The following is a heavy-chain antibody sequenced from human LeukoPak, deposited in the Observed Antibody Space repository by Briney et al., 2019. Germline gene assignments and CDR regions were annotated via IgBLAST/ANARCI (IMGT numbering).Heavy chain of an antibody. Sequence: ASETLSLTCTVSGGSISSYYWSWIRQPAGKGLEWIGRIYTSGSTNYNPSLKSRVTMSVDTSKNQFSLKLSSVTAADTAVYYCARDMGSSSWIDAFDIWGQGTMVTVSS. J-gene: IGHJ3*02. CDR1: GGSISSYY. V-gene: IGHV4-4*07. CDR2: IYTSGST. D-gene: IGHD6-13*01. CDR3: ARDMGSSSWIDAFDI.